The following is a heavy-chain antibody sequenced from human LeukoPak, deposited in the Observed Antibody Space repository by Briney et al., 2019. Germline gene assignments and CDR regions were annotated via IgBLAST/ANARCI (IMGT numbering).Heavy chain of an antibody. Sequence: GGSLRLSCAASGFTFSSYGMHWVRQAPGKGLEWVAFIRYDGRNKYYADSVKGRFTISRDNSKNTLYLQMNSLRAEDTAVYYCAKDAGLHTPYYFDYWGQGTLVTVSS. D-gene: IGHD5/OR15-5a*01. J-gene: IGHJ4*02. CDR3: AKDAGLHTPYYFDY. CDR1: GFTFSSYG. CDR2: IRYDGRNK. V-gene: IGHV3-30*02.